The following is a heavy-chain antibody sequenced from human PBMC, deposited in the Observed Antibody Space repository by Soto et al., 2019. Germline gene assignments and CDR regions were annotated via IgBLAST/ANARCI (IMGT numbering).Heavy chain of an antibody. CDR2: ISSSSSYI. D-gene: IGHD6-13*01. J-gene: IGHJ4*01. CDR1: GFTFSSYS. CDR3: AKDHEQQLVHYFDY. V-gene: IGHV3-21*01. Sequence: GGSLRLSCAASGFTFSSYSMNWVRQAPGKGLEWVSSISSSSSYIYYADSVKGRFTISRDNSKNTLYLQMNSLRAEDTAVYYCAKDHEQQLVHYFDYWGHGTLVTVSS.